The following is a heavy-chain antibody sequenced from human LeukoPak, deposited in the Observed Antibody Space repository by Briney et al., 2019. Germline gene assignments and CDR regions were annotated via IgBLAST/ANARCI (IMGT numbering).Heavy chain of an antibody. CDR3: AKAYSSGPY. V-gene: IGHV3-23*01. CDR1: GFTFSSYA. D-gene: IGHD3-22*01. CDR2: ISGSGGST. J-gene: IGHJ4*02. Sequence: PGGSLRLSCAASGFTFSSYAMSWVRQAPGKGLEWVSAISGSGGSTYYADSAKGRLTISRDNSKNTLYLQLNSLRAEDTAVYYCAKAYSSGPYWGQGTLVTVSS.